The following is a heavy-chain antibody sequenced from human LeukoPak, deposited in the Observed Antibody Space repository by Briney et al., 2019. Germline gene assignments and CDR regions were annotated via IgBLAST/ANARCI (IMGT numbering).Heavy chain of an antibody. D-gene: IGHD5-24*01. CDR3: AREERDGYNYYWYFDL. J-gene: IGHJ2*01. Sequence: SETLSLTCAVYGGSFSGYYWSWIRQPPGKGLEWIGEINHSGSTNYNPSLKSRVTISVDTSKNQFSLKLSSVTAADTAVYYCAREERDGYNYYWYFDLWGRGTLVTVSS. V-gene: IGHV4-34*01. CDR1: GGSFSGYY. CDR2: INHSGST.